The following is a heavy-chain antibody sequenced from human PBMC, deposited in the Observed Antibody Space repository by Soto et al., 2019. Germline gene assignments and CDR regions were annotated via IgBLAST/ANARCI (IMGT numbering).Heavy chain of an antibody. V-gene: IGHV1-69*01. Sequence: QVQLVQSGAEVKKPGSSVKVSSKASGGTFSSYAISWVRQAPGQGLEWMGGIIPIFGTANYAQKFQGRVTITADESTSTAYMELSSLRSEDTAVYYCARALVGASLVGGRYYGMDVWGQGTTVTVSS. D-gene: IGHD1-26*01. CDR3: ARALVGASLVGGRYYGMDV. J-gene: IGHJ6*02. CDR1: GGTFSSYA. CDR2: IIPIFGTA.